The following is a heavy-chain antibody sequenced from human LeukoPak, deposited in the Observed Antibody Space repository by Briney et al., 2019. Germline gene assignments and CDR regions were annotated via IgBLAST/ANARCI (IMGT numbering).Heavy chain of an antibody. V-gene: IGHV3-74*01. J-gene: IGHJ4*02. CDR2: INPDGSTT. CDR1: GFTFSNYW. D-gene: IGHD3-10*01. CDR3: AKDLHYGSADY. Sequence: GGSLRLSCAASGFTFSNYWMHWVRQDPGKGLVWISFINPDGSTTNYADSVKGRFTISRDNAKNALYLQMNSLRAEDTAVYYCAKDLHYGSADYWGQGTLVTVSS.